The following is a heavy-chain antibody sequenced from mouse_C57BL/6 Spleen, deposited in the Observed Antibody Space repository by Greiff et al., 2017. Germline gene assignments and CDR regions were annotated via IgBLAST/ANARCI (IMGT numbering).Heavy chain of an antibody. V-gene: IGHV14-4*01. J-gene: IGHJ3*01. CDR3: TRGGRIYYDYEVWFAY. CDR1: GFNIKDDY. D-gene: IGHD2-4*01. Sequence: EVQLVESGAELVRPGASVKLSCTASGFNIKDDYMHWVKQRPEQGLEWIGWIDPENGDTEYASKFQGKATITADTSSNTAYLQLSSLTSEDTAVYYCTRGGRIYYDYEVWFAYWGQGTLVTVAA. CDR2: IDPENGDT.